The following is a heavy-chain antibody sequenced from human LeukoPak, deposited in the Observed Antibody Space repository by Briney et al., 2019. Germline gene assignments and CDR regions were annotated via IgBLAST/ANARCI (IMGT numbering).Heavy chain of an antibody. CDR2: ISWNSGSI. CDR3: ARFGGVIGTAC. V-gene: IGHV3-9*01. CDR1: GFTFDDYA. D-gene: IGHD3-16*01. J-gene: IGHJ4*02. Sequence: GGSLRLSCAASGFTFDDYAMHWVRQAPGKGLEWVSGISWNSGSIGYADSVKGRFTISRDNAKNSLYLQMNSLRAEDTALYYCARFGGVIGTACWGQGTLVTVSS.